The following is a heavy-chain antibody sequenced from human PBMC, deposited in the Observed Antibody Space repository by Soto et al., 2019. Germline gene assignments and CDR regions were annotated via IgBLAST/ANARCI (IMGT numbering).Heavy chain of an antibody. Sequence: QVQLVQSGAEVKKPGSSVKVSCTASGGTFSSYAISWVRQAPGQGLEWMGGIIPIFGTANYAQKFQGRVTITADESTSTAYMELSSLRSEDTAVYYCGSARPRLYYYYYGMDVWGQGTTVTVSS. J-gene: IGHJ6*02. CDR1: GGTFSSYA. D-gene: IGHD6-6*01. V-gene: IGHV1-69*01. CDR2: IIPIFGTA. CDR3: GSARPRLYYYYYGMDV.